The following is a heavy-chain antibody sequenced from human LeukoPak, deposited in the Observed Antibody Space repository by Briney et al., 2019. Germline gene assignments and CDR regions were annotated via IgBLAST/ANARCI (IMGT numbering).Heavy chain of an antibody. V-gene: IGHV3-11*06. CDR1: GFTFSDYY. CDR3: ARSPRIAAAGSYFDY. J-gene: IGHJ4*02. D-gene: IGHD6-13*01. Sequence: PEGSLRLSCAASGFTFSDYYMSWIRQAPGKGLEWVSYISSSSSYTNYADSVKGRFTISRDNAKNSLYLQMNSLRAEDTAAYYCARSPRIAAAGSYFDYWGQGTLVTVSS. CDR2: ISSSSSYT.